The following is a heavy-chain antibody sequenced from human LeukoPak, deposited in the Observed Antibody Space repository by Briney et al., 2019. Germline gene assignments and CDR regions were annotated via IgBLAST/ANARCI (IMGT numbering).Heavy chain of an antibody. CDR1: VCTFSSYA. D-gene: IGHD4-23*01. CDR2: NGDNGDST. CDR3: AKYDYGGNPNEYYFDY. V-gene: IGHV3-23*01. J-gene: IGHJ4*02. Sequence: GGSLTLSCAASVCTFSSYAMSWLRQDPGKGLEWVSTNGDNGDSTYYPDSVKGRFTIYRDNSKNTLDLQMNSLRAQDTAVYYCAKYDYGGNPNEYYFDYWRQPTLVTVSS.